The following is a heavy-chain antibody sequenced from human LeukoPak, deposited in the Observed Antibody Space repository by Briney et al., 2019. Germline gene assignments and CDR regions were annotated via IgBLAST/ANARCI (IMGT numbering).Heavy chain of an antibody. CDR3: AKDHTITVTTFPPQMGSYFDY. CDR1: GFTFSSYG. CDR2: IRYDGSNK. Sequence: GGSLRLSCAASGFTFSSYGMHWVRQAPGKGLEWVAFIRYDGSNKYYADSVKGRFTISRDNSKNTLYLQMNSLRAEDTAVYYCAKDHTITVTTFPPQMGSYFDYWGQGTLVTVSS. V-gene: IGHV3-30*02. J-gene: IGHJ4*02. D-gene: IGHD4-11*01.